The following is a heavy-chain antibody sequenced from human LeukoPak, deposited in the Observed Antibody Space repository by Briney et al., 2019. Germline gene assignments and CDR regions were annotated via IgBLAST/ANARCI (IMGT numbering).Heavy chain of an antibody. D-gene: IGHD1-26*01. V-gene: IGHV3-30-3*01. Sequence: GALRLSCAASGFTFSSYAMHWVRQAPGKGLEWVAVISYDGSNKYYADSVKGRFTISRDNSKNTLYLETNSLRAEDTAVYYCAREVSGSSYFDYWGQGTLVTVSS. CDR2: ISYDGSNK. CDR1: GFTFSSYA. CDR3: AREVSGSSYFDY. J-gene: IGHJ4*02.